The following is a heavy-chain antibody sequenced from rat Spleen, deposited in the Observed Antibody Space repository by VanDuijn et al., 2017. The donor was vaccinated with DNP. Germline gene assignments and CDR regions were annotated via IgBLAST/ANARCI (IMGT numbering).Heavy chain of an antibody. Sequence: EVQLVEAGGGLVQPGRSLKLSCAASGFDYNTYAMTWVRQVPGKGLDWVATISIKTHNFATLYADSVKERFTIFRDDSQSMVYLQMNNLKTEDTALYYCTRITPFDYWGQGVMVTVSS. CDR2: ISIKTHNFAT. D-gene: IGHD1-10*01. J-gene: IGHJ2*01. V-gene: IGHV10-4*01. CDR3: TRITPFDY. CDR1: GFDYNTYA.